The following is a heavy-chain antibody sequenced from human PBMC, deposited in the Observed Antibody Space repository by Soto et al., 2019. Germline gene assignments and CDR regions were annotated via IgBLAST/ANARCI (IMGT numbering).Heavy chain of an antibody. V-gene: IGHV3-23*01. CDR3: AKARIAAAARGGMDV. CDR1: GFTFSSYA. Sequence: GSLRLTCAASGFTFSSYAMSWVRQAPGKGLEWVSAISGSGGSTYYADSVKGRFTISRDNSKNTLYLQMNSLRAEDTAVYYCAKARIAAAARGGMDVWGQGTTVTVSS. J-gene: IGHJ6*02. CDR2: ISGSGGST. D-gene: IGHD6-13*01.